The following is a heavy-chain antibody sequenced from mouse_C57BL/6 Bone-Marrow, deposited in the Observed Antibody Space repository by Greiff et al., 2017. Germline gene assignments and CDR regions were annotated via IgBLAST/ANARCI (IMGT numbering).Heavy chain of an antibody. J-gene: IGHJ3*01. CDR3: ARKDYGYAWFAY. D-gene: IGHD2-2*01. CDR1: GYSITSGYY. V-gene: IGHV3-6*01. Sequence: EVQLQESGPGLVKPSQSLSLTCSVTGYSITSGYYWNWIRQFPGNKLEWMGYISYDGSNNYNPSLKNRISITRDTSKNQFFLKLNSVTTEDTATYYCARKDYGYAWFAYWGQGTLVTVSA. CDR2: ISYDGSN.